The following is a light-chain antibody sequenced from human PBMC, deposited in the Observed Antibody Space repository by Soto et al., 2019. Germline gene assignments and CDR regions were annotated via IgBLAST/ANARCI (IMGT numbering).Light chain of an antibody. Sequence: EIVLTQSPGTLSLSPGERATLSCRASQSVSSSYLAWYQQKPGQAPRLLIYGASSRATGIKDRFSGSGSGTDFTLTVRSMKTEDLATYYCKKSYSTKITVGKGKRREIK. V-gene: IGKV3-20*01. CDR1: QSVSSSY. CDR2: GAS. CDR3: KKSYSTKIT. J-gene: IGKJ5*01.